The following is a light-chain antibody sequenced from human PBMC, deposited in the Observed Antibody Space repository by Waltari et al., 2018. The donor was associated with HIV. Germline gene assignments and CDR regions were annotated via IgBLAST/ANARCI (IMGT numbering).Light chain of an antibody. J-gene: IGLJ2*01. CDR1: SSDVGAYDY. CDR2: EVS. CDR3: CSYTSSGTLV. Sequence: QSALTQPASVSASPGQSITISCTGTSSDVGAYDYVSWYQYHPGKAPKLMISEVSSRPSWVANRFSGSKAGNTASLTISWLQAEDEADYYCCSYTSSGTLVFGGGTKLTVL. V-gene: IGLV2-14*01.